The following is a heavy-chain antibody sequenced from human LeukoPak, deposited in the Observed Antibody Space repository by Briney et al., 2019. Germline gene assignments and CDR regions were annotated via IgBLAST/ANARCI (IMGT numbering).Heavy chain of an antibody. CDR1: GFTFSSYA. J-gene: IGHJ4*02. CDR3: AKDRSAVTTDY. D-gene: IGHD4-17*01. CDR2: ISGSGGST. Sequence: GGSLRLSCAASGFTFSSYAMSWVRQAPGKGLEWVPSISGSGGSTYYADSVKGRFTISRDNSKNTMHLQMNSLRAEDTAIYYCAKDRSAVTTDYWGQGTLVTVSS. V-gene: IGHV3-23*01.